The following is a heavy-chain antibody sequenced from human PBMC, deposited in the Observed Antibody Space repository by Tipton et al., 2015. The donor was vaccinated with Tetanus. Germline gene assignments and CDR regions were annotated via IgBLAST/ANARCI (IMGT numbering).Heavy chain of an antibody. Sequence: QLVQSGAEVKQPGESLKISCKGSGYMFSSHWIGWVRQHPGKGLEWIGNIYYYTERTSHTPSLDSRVSISVDTSKNQFSLRLTSVTAADTAVYYCARGLPREPFYFDYWGQGKQVTVSS. CDR2: IYYYTERT. V-gene: IGHV5-51*01. J-gene: IGHJ4*02. CDR1: GYMFSSHW. CDR3: ARGLPREPFYFDY. D-gene: IGHD1-26*01.